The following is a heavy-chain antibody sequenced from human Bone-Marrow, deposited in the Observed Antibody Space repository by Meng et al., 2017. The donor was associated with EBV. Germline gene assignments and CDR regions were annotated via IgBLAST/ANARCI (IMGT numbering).Heavy chain of an antibody. CDR1: GFSVKNNY. CDR2: IYSGGST. Sequence: VCMRDSGAVSHQPGVSLRLACAASGFSVKNNYMTWVRPAPGKGLEWVSVIYSGGSTYYADYVKGRFTISRDNSKNTLYLQINTLRAEDTAVYYCARGSSSSLRFEDYWGQGTLVTVSS. D-gene: IGHD6-6*01. V-gene: IGHV3-53*01. J-gene: IGHJ4*02. CDR3: ARGSSSSLRFEDY.